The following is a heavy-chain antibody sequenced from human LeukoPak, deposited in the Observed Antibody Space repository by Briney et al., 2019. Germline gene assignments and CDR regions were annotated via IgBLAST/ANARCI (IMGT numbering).Heavy chain of an antibody. CDR3: ARDIRPRVESFDY. Sequence: ASVKVSCKASGYTFTDFFLHWVRQAPEQGLEWMGWIGASNGVTNSAQKFQGKVTMTRDTSINTAYMELNSLTSDDTAVYYCARDIRPRVESFDYWGQGTLVTVSS. CDR1: GYTFTDFF. J-gene: IGHJ4*02. CDR2: IGASNGVT. V-gene: IGHV1-2*02. D-gene: IGHD3-3*01.